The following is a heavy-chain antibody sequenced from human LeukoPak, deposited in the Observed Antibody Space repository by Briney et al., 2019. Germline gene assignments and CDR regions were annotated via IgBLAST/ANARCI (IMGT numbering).Heavy chain of an antibody. Sequence: SSETLSLTCTVSGGSISSYYWSWIRQPAGKGLEWIGRIYTSGSTNYNPSLKSRVTMSVDTSKNQFSLKLSSVTAADTAVYYCARDYYDSSGYYYSSRTDAFDIWGQGTMVTVSS. CDR2: IYTSGST. J-gene: IGHJ3*02. CDR1: GGSISSYY. V-gene: IGHV4-4*07. CDR3: ARDYYDSSGYYYSSRTDAFDI. D-gene: IGHD3-22*01.